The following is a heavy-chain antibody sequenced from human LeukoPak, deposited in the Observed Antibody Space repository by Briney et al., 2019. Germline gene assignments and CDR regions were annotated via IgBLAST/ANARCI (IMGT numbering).Heavy chain of an antibody. D-gene: IGHD6-19*01. J-gene: IGHJ4*02. CDR2: ISGSGGST. CDR1: GFNFANHA. V-gene: IGHV3-23*01. Sequence: GGSLRLSCAASGFNFANHAMSWVRQTPGKGLEWVSAISGSGGSTYYADSVKGRFTISRDNSKNTLYLQMNSLRAEDTAVYYCAKAVSAIAVAGTLFDYWGQGTLVTVSS. CDR3: AKAVSAIAVAGTLFDY.